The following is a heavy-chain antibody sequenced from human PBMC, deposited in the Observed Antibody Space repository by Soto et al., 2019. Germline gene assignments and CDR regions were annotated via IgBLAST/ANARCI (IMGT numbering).Heavy chain of an antibody. D-gene: IGHD1-26*01. V-gene: IGHV4-4*02. J-gene: IGHJ4*02. CDR2: IYHGGST. Sequence: QGERQESGPGLVKHSGTLSRTCAVSGGSISSTDWWSWVRQTPGKGLEWIGEIYHGGSTNYNPSLKSRVTISVDRSKTQFSLKLTSVTAADTAVYYCATSKSGGSYYFDYWGQGTLVTVSS. CDR1: GGSISSTDW. CDR3: ATSKSGGSYYFDY.